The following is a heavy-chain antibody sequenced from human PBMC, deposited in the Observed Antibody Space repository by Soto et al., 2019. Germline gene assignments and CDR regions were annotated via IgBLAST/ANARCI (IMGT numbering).Heavy chain of an antibody. J-gene: IGHJ5*02. CDR1: GGSISNYY. CDR3: AHIPNYYQYNWFDP. D-gene: IGHD3-10*01. Sequence: PSETLSLTCTVSGGSISNYYWTWIRQPPGKGLEWIGYIYYSGSTNYNPSLKSRVTISVDTSKNQFSLKLSSVTAADTATYYCAHIPNYYQYNWFDPWGQGTLVTVSS. V-gene: IGHV4-59*01. CDR2: IYYSGST.